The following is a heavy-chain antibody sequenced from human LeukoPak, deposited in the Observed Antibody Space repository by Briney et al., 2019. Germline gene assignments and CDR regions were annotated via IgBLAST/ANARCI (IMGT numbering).Heavy chain of an antibody. J-gene: IGHJ4*02. V-gene: IGHV3-20*04. CDR3: ARGFLEWSFDY. CDR1: GFTFDDYD. D-gene: IGHD3-3*01. CDR2: INWTGGTT. Sequence: PGGSLRLSCAASGFTFDDYDMTWVRQAPGKGLEWVSGINWTGGTTGYADSVKGRFTISRHNAKNSLYLQMNSLRAEDTALYYCARGFLEWSFDYWGQGTLVTVSS.